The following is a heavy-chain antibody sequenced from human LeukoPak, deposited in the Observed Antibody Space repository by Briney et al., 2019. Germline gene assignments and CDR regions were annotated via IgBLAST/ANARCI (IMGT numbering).Heavy chain of an antibody. V-gene: IGHV3-23*01. CDR3: VRGNDYGGPHY. D-gene: IGHD4-23*01. CDR2: ISGSGGST. CDR1: GFTFSSYA. Sequence: GGSLRLSCAASGFTFSSYAMSWVRQAPGKGLEWVSTISGSGGSTYYADSVKGRFTISRDNGKNTLFLQMNSLRAEDAAVYYCVRGNDYGGPHYWGQGTLVTVSS. J-gene: IGHJ4*02.